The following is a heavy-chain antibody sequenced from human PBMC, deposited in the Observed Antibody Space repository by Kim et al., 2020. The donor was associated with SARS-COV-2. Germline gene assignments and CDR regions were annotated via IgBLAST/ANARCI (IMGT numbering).Heavy chain of an antibody. D-gene: IGHD3-3*01. Sequence: GGTTQYAASVKGRFTSSRDDSKSIAYLQMNSLKTEDTAVYYCTRGGRPILWGQGTLVTVSS. V-gene: IGHV3-49*02. CDR2: GGTT. CDR3: TRGGRPIL. J-gene: IGHJ4*02.